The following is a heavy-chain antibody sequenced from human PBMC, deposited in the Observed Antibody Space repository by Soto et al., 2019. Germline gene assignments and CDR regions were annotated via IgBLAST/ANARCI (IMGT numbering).Heavy chain of an antibody. D-gene: IGHD3-10*01. CDR3: AREGGGDFFYCGMDV. CDR1: GGTFSSYT. CDR2: IIPILGIA. J-gene: IGHJ6*02. Sequence: QVQLVQSGAEVKKPGSSVKVSCKASGGTFSSYTISWVRQAPGQGLEWMGRIIPILGIANYAQKFQGRVTITADKSTSTAYMELSSLRSEDTGVYYCAREGGGDFFYCGMDVWGQGTTVTVSS. V-gene: IGHV1-69*08.